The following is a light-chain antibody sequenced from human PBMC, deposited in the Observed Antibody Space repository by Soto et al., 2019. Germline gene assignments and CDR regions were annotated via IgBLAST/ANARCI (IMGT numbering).Light chain of an antibody. CDR2: AAS. V-gene: IGKV1-33*01. J-gene: IGKJ5*01. CDR3: QQYDNLPIT. CDR1: QSISRF. Sequence: DIQMTQSPSSLSASVGDRITITCRASQSISRFLSWYQQRPGKAPKLLIYAASSLQTGVPSRFSGSGSGTDFTFTISSLQPEDIATYYCQQYDNLPITFGQGTRLEIK.